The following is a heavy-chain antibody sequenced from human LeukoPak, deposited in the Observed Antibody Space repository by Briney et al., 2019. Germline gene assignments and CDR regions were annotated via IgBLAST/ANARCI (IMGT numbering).Heavy chain of an antibody. CDR2: IYYSGST. D-gene: IGHD3-10*01. J-gene: IGHJ5*02. Sequence: SETLSLACTVSGGSISSYYWSWIRQPPGKGLEWIGYIYYSGSTNYNPSLKSRVTISVDTSKNQFSLKLSSVTAAGTAVYNCAREVRFGELDPWGQEALVTVSS. CDR1: GGSISSYY. V-gene: IGHV4-59*12. CDR3: AREVRFGELDP.